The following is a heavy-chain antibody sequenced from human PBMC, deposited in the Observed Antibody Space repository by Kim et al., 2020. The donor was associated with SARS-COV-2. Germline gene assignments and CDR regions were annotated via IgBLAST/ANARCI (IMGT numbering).Heavy chain of an antibody. D-gene: IGHD4-17*01. V-gene: IGHV3-9*01. CDR1: GFTFDDYA. Sequence: GGSLRLSCAASGFTFDDYAMHWVRQAPGKGLEWVSGISWNSGSIGYADSVKGRFTISRDNAKNSLYLQMNSLRAEDTALYYCAKEKPSGYGDYGRHDAFDIWGQGTMVTVSS. J-gene: IGHJ3*02. CDR2: ISWNSGSI. CDR3: AKEKPSGYGDYGRHDAFDI.